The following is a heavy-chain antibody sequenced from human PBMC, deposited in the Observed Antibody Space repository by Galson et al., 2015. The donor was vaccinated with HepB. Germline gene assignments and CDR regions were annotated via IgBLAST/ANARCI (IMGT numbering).Heavy chain of an antibody. D-gene: IGHD1-26*01. Sequence: TLSLTCAVSGDFINSGGFSRSWIRQPPGKGLEWVGYIKHSGSTYYNPSLKSRVTISVERSKNQFSLKLNSVTAADTAVYYCARGDPVVSPPGGFDPWGQGTLVTVTS. CDR3: ARGDPVVSPPGGFDP. CDR1: GDFINSGGFS. J-gene: IGHJ5*02. CDR2: IKHSGST. V-gene: IGHV4-30-2*01.